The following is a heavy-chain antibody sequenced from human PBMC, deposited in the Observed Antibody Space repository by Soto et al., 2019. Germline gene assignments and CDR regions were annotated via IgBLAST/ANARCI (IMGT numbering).Heavy chain of an antibody. D-gene: IGHD3-10*01. CDR1: GGSISSSSYY. CDR3: ARTPYLYYYGSGSYSYYFDY. Sequence: SETLSLTCTVSGGSISSSSYYWGWIRQPPGKGLEWIGSIYYSGSTYYNPSLKSRVTISVDTSKNQFSLKLSSVTAADTAVYYCARTPYLYYYGSGSYSYYFDYWGQGTLVTVSS. CDR2: IYYSGST. V-gene: IGHV4-39*01. J-gene: IGHJ4*02.